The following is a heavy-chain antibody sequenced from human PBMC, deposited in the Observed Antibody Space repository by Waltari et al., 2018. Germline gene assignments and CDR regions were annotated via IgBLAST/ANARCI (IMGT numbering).Heavy chain of an antibody. Sequence: EVQMVESGGTLVQPGGSLRLSCEPSGFSFSSYWMTWVRQFAGKGLEWVANINQDGSERNYVDSVKGRFTISRDDAKNSLYLQMNSLRAEDTAVYYCLRDRRGADLFDYWGQGTLVTVSS. V-gene: IGHV3-7*03. CDR3: LRDRRGADLFDY. D-gene: IGHD3-10*01. CDR1: GFSFSSYW. CDR2: INQDGSER. J-gene: IGHJ4*02.